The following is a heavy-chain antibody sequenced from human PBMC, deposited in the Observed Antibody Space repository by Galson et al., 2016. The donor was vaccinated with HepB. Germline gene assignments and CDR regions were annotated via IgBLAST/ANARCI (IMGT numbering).Heavy chain of an antibody. V-gene: IGHV1-69*01. CDR3: ARDESAAHWFFDL. CDR1: GGTFGNSA. Sequence: CKASGGTFGNSAIHWIRQAPGQGLQWMGGITPLFGTTDYGQTFEGRVSITADDSNDVVYMEMSSLSSEDTATYFCARDESAAHWFFDLWGRGTLITVSS. CDR2: ITPLFGTT. J-gene: IGHJ2*01.